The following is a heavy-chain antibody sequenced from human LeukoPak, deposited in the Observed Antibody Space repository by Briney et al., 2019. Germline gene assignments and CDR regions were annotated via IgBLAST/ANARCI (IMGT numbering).Heavy chain of an antibody. J-gene: IGHJ4*02. CDR3: ARDEDIVVVPAAIVY. CDR1: GYTFTGYY. D-gene: IGHD2-2*01. Sequence: GASVKVSCKASGYTFTGYYMHWVRQAPGQGLEWMGRINPNSGGTNYAQKFQGRVTMTRDTSISTAYMELSRLRSDDTAVYYCARDEDIVVVPAAIVYWGQGTLVTVSS. CDR2: INPNSGGT. V-gene: IGHV1-2*02.